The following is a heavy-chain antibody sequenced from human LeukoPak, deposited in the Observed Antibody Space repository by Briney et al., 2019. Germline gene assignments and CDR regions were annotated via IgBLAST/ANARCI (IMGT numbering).Heavy chain of an antibody. V-gene: IGHV4-61*02. CDR3: ARASYSYDINGWVPFDY. Sequence: PSQTLSPTCTVSGGSISSGSYDWSWIRQPAGKGLEGIGRIYTSGSTNYNPSLKSRVTISGDTSEDQFSLRLCSVTAADTAVYYCARASYSYDINGWVPFDYWGQGTLVTVSS. D-gene: IGHD3-22*01. CDR2: IYTSGST. CDR1: GGSISSGSYD. J-gene: IGHJ4*02.